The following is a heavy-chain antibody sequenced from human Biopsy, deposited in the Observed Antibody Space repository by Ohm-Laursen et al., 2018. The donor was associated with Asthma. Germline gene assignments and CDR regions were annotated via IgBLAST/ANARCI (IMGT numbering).Heavy chain of an antibody. CDR1: GFTFSSYG. Sequence: SLRLSCSASGFTFSSYGMHWVRQVPGKGLEWVATVGSDESYTDHADSVKGRFTISRDNSKNMLHLQMNSLSPEDTAVYYCARDFSRAIMIGGGREHYCDFWGQGTLVTVSS. CDR3: ARDFSRAIMIGGGREHYCDF. D-gene: IGHD3-16*01. J-gene: IGHJ4*02. V-gene: IGHV3-33*08. CDR2: VGSDESYT.